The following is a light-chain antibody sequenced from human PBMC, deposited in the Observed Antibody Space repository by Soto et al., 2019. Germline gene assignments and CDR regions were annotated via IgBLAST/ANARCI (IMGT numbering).Light chain of an antibody. CDR2: KAS. Sequence: DIQMTQSPSTLSASVGDRVTITCRASQSISSWLAWYQQKPGKAPKLLIYKASSLESGVPSRFSGSGSGTEFTITISSLQPDDFATYYYQQYSSYSWTFGQGTKVEIK. V-gene: IGKV1-5*03. CDR3: QQYSSYSWT. J-gene: IGKJ1*01. CDR1: QSISSW.